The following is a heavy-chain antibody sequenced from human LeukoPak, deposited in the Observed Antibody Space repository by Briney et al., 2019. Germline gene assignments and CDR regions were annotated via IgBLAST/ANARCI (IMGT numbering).Heavy chain of an antibody. J-gene: IGHJ5*02. CDR2: IYPGDSDT. CDR1: GYSFTSYW. CDR3: ARRRDSSGWYGGRFDP. V-gene: IGHV5-51*01. D-gene: IGHD6-19*01. Sequence: GESLKISCKGSGYSFTSYWIGWVRQMPGKGLEWMGIIYPGDSDTRYSPSFQGQVTISADKSISTAYLQWSSLKASDTAMYYCARRRDSSGWYGGRFDPWGQGTLVTVS.